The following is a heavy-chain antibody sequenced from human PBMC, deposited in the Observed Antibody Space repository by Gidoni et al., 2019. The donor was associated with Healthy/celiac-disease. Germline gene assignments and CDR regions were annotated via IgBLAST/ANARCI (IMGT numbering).Heavy chain of an antibody. CDR1: GGSFSGYY. D-gene: IGHD2-2*01. J-gene: IGHJ4*02. Sequence: QVQLQQSGAGLLKPSETLSLSFAVYGGSFSGYYWGWIRQPPGKGLEWIGEINHSGSTNYNPSLNSRVTISVDTSKNQFSLKLSSVTAADTAVYYCAREGCSSTSCYLIAAAGIRRGYFDYWGQGTLVTVSS. CDR3: AREGCSSTSCYLIAAAGIRRGYFDY. V-gene: IGHV4-34*01. CDR2: INHSGST.